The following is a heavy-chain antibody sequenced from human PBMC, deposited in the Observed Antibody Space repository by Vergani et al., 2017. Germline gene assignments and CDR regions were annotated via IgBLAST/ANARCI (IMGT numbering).Heavy chain of an antibody. Sequence: DVHLAESGGGFFQPGGSLRLSCSASGFSFNSYWMHWVRQVPGKGLLWVSRIKSDGSITAYADSVKGRFTISRDNAQNTLYLQMNSLKTEDTAVYYCTREVTMIVVVITSYFDYWGQGTLVTVSS. CDR2: IKSDGSIT. D-gene: IGHD3-22*01. CDR1: GFSFNSYW. V-gene: IGHV3-74*03. J-gene: IGHJ4*02. CDR3: TREVTMIVVVITSYFDY.